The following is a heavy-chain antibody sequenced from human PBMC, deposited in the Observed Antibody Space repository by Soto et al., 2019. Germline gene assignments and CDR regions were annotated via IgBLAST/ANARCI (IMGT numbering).Heavy chain of an antibody. D-gene: IGHD2-15*01. CDR2: ISTYNSNT. J-gene: IGHJ6*02. CDR3: AREGYCSSGSCALYSHDFFGMDV. V-gene: IGHV1-18*01. CDR1: HYSFARYG. Sequence: ASVKVSCKASHYSFARYGISWVRQAPGQGLEWMGWISTYNSNTKYAQKFQGRVTMTTDTPTSTAYMNLRSLTSDDTAGYYCAREGYCSSGSCALYSHDFFGMDVWGQGTTVTVSS.